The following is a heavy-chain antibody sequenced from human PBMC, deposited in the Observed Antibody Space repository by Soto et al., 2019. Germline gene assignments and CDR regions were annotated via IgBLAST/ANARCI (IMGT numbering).Heavy chain of an antibody. D-gene: IGHD3-10*01. J-gene: IGHJ4*02. CDR2: IWYDGSNK. Sequence: PGGSLRLSCAASGFTFSSYGMHWVRQAPGKGLEWVAVIWYDGSNKYYADSVKGRFTISRDNSKNTLYLQMNSLTSDDTAVYFCATYYFGSGSYYRFDNWGQGTLVTVSS. CDR3: ATYYFGSGSYYRFDN. V-gene: IGHV3-30*02. CDR1: GFTFSSYG.